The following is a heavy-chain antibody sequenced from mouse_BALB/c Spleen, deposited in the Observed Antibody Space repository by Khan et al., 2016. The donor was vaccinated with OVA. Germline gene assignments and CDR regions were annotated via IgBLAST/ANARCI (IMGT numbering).Heavy chain of an antibody. CDR1: GYTFTSYW. J-gene: IGHJ3*01. CDR2: INPATGYT. Sequence: VQLKQSGAELAKPGASVKMSCKASGYTFTSYWMHWVKLRPGQGLEWIGYINPATGYTEYNQRFKDKATLTADKSSSTAYMQLNSLTSEDSAVYYCRKHGSSCAWLTYWGQGTLVTVSA. CDR3: RKHGSSCAWLTY. D-gene: IGHD1-1*01. V-gene: IGHV1-7*01.